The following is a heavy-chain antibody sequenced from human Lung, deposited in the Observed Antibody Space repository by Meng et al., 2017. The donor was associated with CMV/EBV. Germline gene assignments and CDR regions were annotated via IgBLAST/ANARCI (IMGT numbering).Heavy chain of an antibody. V-gene: IGHV1-24*01. CDR3: ATDRRYDILTGYFDY. CDR1: GYTLTELS. CDR2: FDPEDGET. J-gene: IGHJ4*02. D-gene: IGHD3-9*01. Sequence: QVQLVQSGAEVKKPXXSVNVXCKFSGYTLTELSMHWVRQAPGKGLEWMGGFDPEDGETIYAQKFQGRVTMTEDTSTDTAYMELSSLRSEDTAVYYCATDRRYDILTGYFDYWGQGTLVTVSS.